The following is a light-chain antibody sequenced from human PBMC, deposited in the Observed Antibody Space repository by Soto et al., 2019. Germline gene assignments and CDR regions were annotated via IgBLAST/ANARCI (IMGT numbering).Light chain of an antibody. V-gene: IGLV2-14*03. CDR2: DVS. Sequence: QSALTQPASVSGSLGQSITISCTGTSIDVGGYNYVSWYQQHPGQAPKLFIYDVSHRPSGISYRFYGSKSGNTASLTISGLQAEDEADYYCSSYTGSAAIVIFGGGTKLTVL. CDR3: SSYTGSAAIVI. J-gene: IGLJ2*01. CDR1: SIDVGGYNY.